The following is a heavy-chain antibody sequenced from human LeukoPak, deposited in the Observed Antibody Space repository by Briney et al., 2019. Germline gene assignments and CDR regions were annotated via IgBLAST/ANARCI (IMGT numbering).Heavy chain of an antibody. J-gene: IGHJ4*02. V-gene: IGHV1-8*03. CDR2: MNPNSGNT. Sequence: ASVKVSCKASEYTFTNYDINWVRQATGQGLEWMGWMNPNSGNTAYAQKFQGRITITRNTSISTAYMELSSLRSEDTAVFYCARSKGVVAGFDYWGQGTLVTVSS. D-gene: IGHD6-19*01. CDR3: ARSKGVVAGFDY. CDR1: EYTFTNYD.